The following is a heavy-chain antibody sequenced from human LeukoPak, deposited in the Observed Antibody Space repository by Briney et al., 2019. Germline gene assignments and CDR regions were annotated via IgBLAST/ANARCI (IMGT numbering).Heavy chain of an antibody. J-gene: IGHJ4*02. D-gene: IGHD6-19*01. V-gene: IGHV5-51*01. CDR3: ARWDPEYPQNLAVAGTGFDY. CDR1: GYSFTSYW. Sequence: GESLKISCKGSGYSFTSYWVGWVRQMPGKGLEWMGIIYPGDSDTRYSPSFQGQVTISADKSISTAYLQWSSLKASDTAMYYCARWDPEYPQNLAVAGTGFDYWGQGTLVTVSS. CDR2: IYPGDSDT.